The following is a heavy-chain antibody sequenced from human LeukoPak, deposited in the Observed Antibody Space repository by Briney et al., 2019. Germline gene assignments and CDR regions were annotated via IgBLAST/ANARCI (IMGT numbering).Heavy chain of an antibody. D-gene: IGHD3-10*01. CDR2: MNPNSGNT. J-gene: IGHJ4*02. Sequence: EASVKVSCKASGYTFTSYDINWVRQATGQGLEWMGWMNPNSGNTGYAQKFQGRVTITRNTSISTAYMELSSLRSEDMAVYYCAISLLWFGERIFDYWGQGTLVTVSS. V-gene: IGHV1-8*03. CDR3: AISLLWFGERIFDY. CDR1: GYTFTSYD.